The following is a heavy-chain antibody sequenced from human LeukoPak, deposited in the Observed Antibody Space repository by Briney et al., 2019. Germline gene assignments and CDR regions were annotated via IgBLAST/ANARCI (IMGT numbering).Heavy chain of an antibody. CDR3: ALTPAHASDI. J-gene: IGHJ3*02. CDR1: GYSISSGYY. CDR2: IYHSGST. Sequence: SETLSLTCTVSGYSISSGYYWGWIRQPPGKGLEWIGSIYHSGSTYYNPSLKSRVTISVDTSKNQFSLKLSSVTAADTAVYYCALTPAHASDIWGQGTMVTVSS. V-gene: IGHV4-38-2*02.